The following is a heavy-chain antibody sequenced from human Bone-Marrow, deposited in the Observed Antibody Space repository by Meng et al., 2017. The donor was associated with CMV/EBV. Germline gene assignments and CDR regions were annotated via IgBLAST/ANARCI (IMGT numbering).Heavy chain of an antibody. CDR1: GFTFSSYS. CDR2: ISSSSSYI. CDR3: ARSRELVRADY. J-gene: IGHJ4*02. Sequence: LSLTCAASGFTFSSYSMNWVRQAPGKGLEWVSSISSSSSYIYYADSVKGRFTISRDNAKNSLYLQMNSLRAEDTAVYYCARSRELVRADYWGQGTLVTVSS. D-gene: IGHD6-6*01. V-gene: IGHV3-21*01.